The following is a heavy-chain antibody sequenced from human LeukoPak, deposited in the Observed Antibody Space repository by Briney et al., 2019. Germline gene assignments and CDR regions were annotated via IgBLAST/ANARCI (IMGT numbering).Heavy chain of an antibody. Sequence: GGSLRLSCAASGFTVSSSWMHWVRQAPGKGLVWVSRINSDGSRTSYADFVKGRFTISKDNAKNTLYLQMNSLRAKDTAVYYCARDIVGPTGEFDYWGQGTLVTVSS. CDR2: INSDGSRT. D-gene: IGHD1-26*01. CDR3: ARDIVGPTGEFDY. V-gene: IGHV3-74*01. CDR1: GFTVSSSW. J-gene: IGHJ4*02.